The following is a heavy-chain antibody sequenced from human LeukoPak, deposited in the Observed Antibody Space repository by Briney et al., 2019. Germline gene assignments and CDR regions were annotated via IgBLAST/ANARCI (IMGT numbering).Heavy chain of an antibody. V-gene: IGHV4-59*01. D-gene: IGHD3-10*01. CDR1: GGSISSYY. CDR2: IYYSGST. J-gene: IGHJ5*02. Sequence: SETLSLTCTVSGGSISSYYWSWIRQPPGKGLEWIGYIYYSGSTNYNPSLKSRVTISVDTSKNQFSLKLSSVTAADTAVYYCARDGSGELWFGEPPSHGLWFDPWGQGTLVTVSS. CDR3: ARDGSGELWFGEPPSHGLWFDP.